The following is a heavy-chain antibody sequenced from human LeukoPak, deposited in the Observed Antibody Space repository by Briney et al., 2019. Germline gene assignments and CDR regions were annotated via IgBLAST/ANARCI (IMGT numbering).Heavy chain of an antibody. CDR3: AKDLAYCGGDCYSDGMDV. CDR1: GFTFSSYA. Sequence: PGGSLRLSCAASGFTFSSYAMSWVRQAPGKGLEWVSTISDSGGSTYYADSVKGRFTISRDNSKNTLYLQMNSLRAEDTAVYYCAKDLAYCGGDCYSDGMDVWGQGTTVTVSS. CDR2: ISDSGGST. V-gene: IGHV3-23*01. J-gene: IGHJ6*02. D-gene: IGHD2-21*02.